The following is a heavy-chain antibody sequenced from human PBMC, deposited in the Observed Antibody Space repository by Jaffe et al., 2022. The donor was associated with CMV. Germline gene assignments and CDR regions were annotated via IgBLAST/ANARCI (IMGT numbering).Heavy chain of an antibody. V-gene: IGHV3-21*01. CDR2: ISSSSSYI. CDR1: GFTFSSYS. D-gene: IGHD3-16*02. J-gene: IGHJ4*02. CDR3: ARDQPPGYVWGSYRYKRPYYFDY. Sequence: EVQLVESGGGLVKPGGSLRLSCAASGFTFSSYSMNWVRQAPGKGLEWVSSISSSSSYIYYADSVKGRFTISRDNAKNSLYLQMNSLRAEDTAVYYCARDQPPGYVWGSYRYKRPYYFDYWGQGTLVTVSS.